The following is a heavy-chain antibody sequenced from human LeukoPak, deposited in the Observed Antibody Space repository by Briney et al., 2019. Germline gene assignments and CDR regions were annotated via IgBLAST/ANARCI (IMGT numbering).Heavy chain of an antibody. D-gene: IGHD6-13*01. Sequence: PSETLSLTCTVSGYFIRSGFYWGWIRQPSGKGLEWIGSFYHSGSTYYNPSLKSRVTISVDTSKNQFSLKLSSVTAADTAVYYCARLAAAGTWGFDYWGQGTLVTVSS. CDR2: FYHSGST. CDR1: GYFIRSGFY. J-gene: IGHJ4*02. V-gene: IGHV4-38-2*02. CDR3: ARLAAAGTWGFDY.